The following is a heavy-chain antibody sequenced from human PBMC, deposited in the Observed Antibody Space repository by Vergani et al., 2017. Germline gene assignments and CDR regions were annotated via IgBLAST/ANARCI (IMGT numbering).Heavy chain of an antibody. CDR2: ISSSSSYI. CDR1: GFTFSIYT. J-gene: IGHJ4*02. V-gene: IGHV3-21*01. D-gene: IGHD6-19*01. Sequence: EVQLVESGGGLVKPGGSLRVSCAASGFTFSIYTMNWVRQAPGKGLEWVSSISSSSSYIYYADSVKGRFTISRDNAKNSLYLQMNSLRAGDTAVYYCARDPSSSGWYDYWGQGTLVTVSS. CDR3: ARDPSSSGWYDY.